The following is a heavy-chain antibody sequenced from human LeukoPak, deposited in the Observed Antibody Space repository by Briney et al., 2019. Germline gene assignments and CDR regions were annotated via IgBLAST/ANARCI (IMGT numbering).Heavy chain of an antibody. D-gene: IGHD3-10*01. CDR3: ARDLYGSGRYYVFDT. CDR1: GFTFSAYW. Sequence: GGSLRLSCAASGFTFSAYWMHWVRQTPGKGLEWVAIINEDGREKLYVDSVKGRFTISRDNAKKSLYLQMSSLRAEDTAVYYCARDLYGSGRYYVFDTWGQGTLVTVSS. V-gene: IGHV3-7*01. J-gene: IGHJ4*02. CDR2: INEDGREK.